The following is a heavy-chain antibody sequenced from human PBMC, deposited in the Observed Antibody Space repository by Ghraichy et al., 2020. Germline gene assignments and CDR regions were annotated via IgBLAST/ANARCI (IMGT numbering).Heavy chain of an antibody. CDR1: GGSISSYY. Sequence: SETLSLTCTVSGGSISSYYWSWIRQPPGKGLEWIGYIYYSGSTNYNPSLKSRVTISVDTSKNQFSLKLSSLTAADTAVYYCARVRRVTSVLVFDYWGQGTLVTVSS. CDR3: ARVRRVTSVLVFDY. J-gene: IGHJ4*02. D-gene: IGHD4-11*01. V-gene: IGHV4-59*01. CDR2: IYYSGST.